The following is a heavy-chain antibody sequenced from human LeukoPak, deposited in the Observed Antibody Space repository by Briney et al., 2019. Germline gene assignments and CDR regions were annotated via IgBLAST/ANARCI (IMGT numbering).Heavy chain of an antibody. CDR3: ARDAFDI. Sequence: GGSLRLSCAASGFTFSSFWMHWVRQVPGKGLEWVSSISSSRSYIYYADSVKGRFTISRDNAKNSLYLQMNSLRAEDTAVYYCARDAFDIWGQGTMVTVSS. J-gene: IGHJ3*02. CDR2: ISSSRSYI. V-gene: IGHV3-21*01. CDR1: GFTFSSFW.